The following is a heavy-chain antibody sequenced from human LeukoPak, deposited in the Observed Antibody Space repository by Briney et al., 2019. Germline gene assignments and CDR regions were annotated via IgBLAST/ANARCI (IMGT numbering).Heavy chain of an antibody. CDR2: IYSGGST. D-gene: IGHD6-19*01. V-gene: IGHV3-66*01. CDR3: AREVARQGSGWYLDY. J-gene: IGHJ4*02. CDR1: GFTVSSNY. Sequence: GGSLRLSCAASGFTVSSNYMSWVRQAPGKGLEWVSVIYSGGSTYYADSVKGRFTISRDNSKNTLYLQMNSLRAEDTAVYYCAREVARQGSGWYLDYWGQGTLVTVSS.